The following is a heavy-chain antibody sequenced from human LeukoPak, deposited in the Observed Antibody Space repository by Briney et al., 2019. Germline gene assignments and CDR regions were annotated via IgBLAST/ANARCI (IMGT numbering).Heavy chain of an antibody. J-gene: IGHJ4*02. V-gene: IGHV4-59*08. CDR2: AYYTGTT. CDR3: ASLGSSGHDVLT. CDR1: GGSISGYD. D-gene: IGHD5-12*01. Sequence: TPSLTCSVSGGSISGYDWNWIRRPPGKGLEWIGYAYYTGTTSYHPSLKSRLSISVDSSNSRFFLKLSSVTAADTAVYYCASLGSSGHDVLTWGQGTLVTVSS.